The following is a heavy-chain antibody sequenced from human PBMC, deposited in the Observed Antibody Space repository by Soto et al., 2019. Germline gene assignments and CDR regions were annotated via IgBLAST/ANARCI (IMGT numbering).Heavy chain of an antibody. CDR2: VFHTGST. D-gene: IGHD4-4*01. Sequence: QVQLQESGPGLVKPSGTLSLTCAVSGDSVSSSDWWNWVRQPPGKGLEWIGEVFHTGSTNYNPSLESRVTISVDKSKNQFSLKLSSVPAADAAVYYCARVSKSTFDFWGQGTLVTVSS. CDR1: GDSVSSSDW. CDR3: ARVSKSTFDF. J-gene: IGHJ4*02. V-gene: IGHV4-4*02.